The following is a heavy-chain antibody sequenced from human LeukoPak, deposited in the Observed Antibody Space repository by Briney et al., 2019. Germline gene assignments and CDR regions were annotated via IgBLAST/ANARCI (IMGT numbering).Heavy chain of an antibody. J-gene: IGHJ3*02. V-gene: IGHV3-21*01. CDR3: AKPYDSSGYYLNFDAFDI. Sequence: PGGSLRLSCAASGFTFSSYSMNWVRQAPGKVLEWVSSISSSSSYIYYADSVKGRFTISRDNAKNSLYLQMNSLRAEDTAVYYCAKPYDSSGYYLNFDAFDIWGQGTMVTVSS. D-gene: IGHD3-22*01. CDR1: GFTFSSYS. CDR2: ISSSSSYI.